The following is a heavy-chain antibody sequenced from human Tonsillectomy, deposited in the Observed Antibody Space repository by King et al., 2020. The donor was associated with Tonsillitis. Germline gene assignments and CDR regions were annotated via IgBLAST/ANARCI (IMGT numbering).Heavy chain of an antibody. CDR1: GFTFSSYG. CDR2: IWYDGSNK. J-gene: IGHJ5*02. CDR3: ARVKYSSGWGLRWFDP. V-gene: IGHV3-33*01. D-gene: IGHD6-19*01. Sequence: VQLVESGGGVVQPGRSLRLSCAASGFTFSSYGMHWVRQAPGKGLEWVAVIWYDGSNKYYADSVKGRFTISRDNSKNTLYLQMNSLRAEDTAVYYWARVKYSSGWGLRWFDPWGQGTLVTVSS.